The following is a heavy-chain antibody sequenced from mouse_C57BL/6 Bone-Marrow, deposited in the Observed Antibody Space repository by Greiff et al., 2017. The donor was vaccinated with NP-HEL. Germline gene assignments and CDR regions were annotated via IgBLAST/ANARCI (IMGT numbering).Heavy chain of an antibody. D-gene: IGHD2-5*01. V-gene: IGHV1-47*01. CDR1: GYTFTTYP. J-gene: IGHJ3*01. CDR3: ERGDYSNLFAY. Sequence: QVQLQQPGAELVKPGASVKMSCKASGYTFTTYPIDWMKQNHGQSLEWIGNFHPYNDDTKYNEKFKGKATLTVDKSSSTVYLGLSRLTSDDSAVYYCERGDYSNLFAYWGQGTLVTVSA. CDR2: FHPYNDDT.